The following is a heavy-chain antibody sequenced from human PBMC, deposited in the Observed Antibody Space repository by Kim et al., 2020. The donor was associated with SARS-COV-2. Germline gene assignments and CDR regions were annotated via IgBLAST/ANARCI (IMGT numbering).Heavy chain of an antibody. CDR2: ISAYFSHT. Sequence: ASVKVSCKASGYTFTTYGIAWVRQAPGQGLEWMGWISAYFSHTSYAQKLQGRVTMTTDISTRTAYMELWSLRSDDTAVYYCARGDYYASGSYPAFDIWGQGTIVTVSS. CDR3: ARGDYYASGSYPAFDI. D-gene: IGHD3-10*01. V-gene: IGHV1-18*01. CDR1: GYTFTTYG. J-gene: IGHJ3*02.